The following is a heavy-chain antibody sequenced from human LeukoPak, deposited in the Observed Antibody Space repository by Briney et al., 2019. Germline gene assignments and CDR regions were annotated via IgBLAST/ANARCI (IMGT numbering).Heavy chain of an antibody. J-gene: IGHJ4*02. V-gene: IGHV3-23*01. D-gene: IGHD2-2*01. Sequence: GGSLRLSCAASGFTFSNYGMHWVRQAPGKGLEWVSAISGRGDNTYYTDSVKGRFTISRDNSKNSLYLQMNSLRAEDTAVYYCARGDCSSTSCQRSEYFDYWGQGTLVIVSS. CDR1: GFTFSNYG. CDR3: ARGDCSSTSCQRSEYFDY. CDR2: ISGRGDNT.